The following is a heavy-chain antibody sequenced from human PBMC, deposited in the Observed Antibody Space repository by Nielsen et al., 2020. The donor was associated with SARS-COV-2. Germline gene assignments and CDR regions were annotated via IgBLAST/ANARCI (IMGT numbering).Heavy chain of an antibody. Sequence: SETLSLTCNVSGGSISSYYWTWIRQPPGRALEWIGYIYYTGSTDYNPSLKSRVSMSVDTSNNQFSLRLSSVTAADTAVYYCASGTPQSCWGTFDIWGQGTMVTVSS. D-gene: IGHD6-19*01. CDR3: ASGTPQSCWGTFDI. CDR2: IYYTGST. J-gene: IGHJ3*02. V-gene: IGHV4-59*01. CDR1: GGSISSYY.